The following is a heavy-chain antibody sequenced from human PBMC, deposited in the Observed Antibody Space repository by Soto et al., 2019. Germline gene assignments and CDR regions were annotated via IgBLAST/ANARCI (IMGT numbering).Heavy chain of an antibody. CDR2: ISFDGSSE. V-gene: IGHV3-30*03. J-gene: IGHJ4*02. CDR3: ARGPFYGSS. Sequence: HPGGSLRLSCVASGFTFSHYAMYWVRQAPGKGLEWVALISFDGSSEYYADSVKGRFTISRDNAKNTLYLQMNSLRAEDTAVYYCARGPFYGSSWGQGTLVTVSS. CDR1: GFTFSHYA. D-gene: IGHD6-13*01.